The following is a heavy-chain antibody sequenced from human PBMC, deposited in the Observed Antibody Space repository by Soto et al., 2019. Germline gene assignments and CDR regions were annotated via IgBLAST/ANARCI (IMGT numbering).Heavy chain of an antibody. CDR1: GFTFSSYS. D-gene: IGHD3-9*01. Sequence: GGSLRLSCAASGFTFSSYSMNWVRQAPGKGLEWVSSISSSSSYIYYADSVKGRFTISRDNAKNSLYLQMNSLRAEDTAVYYCASNYDILTGYYISYWGQGTLVTVYS. CDR3: ASNYDILTGYYISY. V-gene: IGHV3-21*01. CDR2: ISSSSSYI. J-gene: IGHJ4*02.